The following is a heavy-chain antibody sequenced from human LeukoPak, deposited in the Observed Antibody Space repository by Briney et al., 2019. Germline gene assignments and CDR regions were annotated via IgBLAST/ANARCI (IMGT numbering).Heavy chain of an antibody. V-gene: IGHV3-7*01. CDR2: INQDGSET. D-gene: IGHD6-13*01. CDR3: VKVSVAAPGSDY. J-gene: IGHJ4*02. CDR1: GIIFSNYG. Sequence: GGSLRLSCAAAGIIFSNYGMTWVRQAPGKGLELVANINQDGSETYYVDSVRGRFTISRDNAKNSLYLQMNSLRAEDTALYYCVKVSVAAPGSDYWGQGTLVTVSS.